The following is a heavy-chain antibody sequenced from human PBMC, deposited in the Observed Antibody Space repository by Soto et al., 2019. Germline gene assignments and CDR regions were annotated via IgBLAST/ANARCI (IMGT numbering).Heavy chain of an antibody. CDR1: AGSISRYY. CDR2: IYYAVEA. V-gene: IGHV4-59*01. D-gene: IGHD5-18*01. J-gene: IGHJ4*02. CDR3: VGSLMSRAMGSCDY. Sequence: HVQLQESGPGLVKPSEPLSLTCSVSAGSISRYYWGWVRQSPGEGLEWIAHIYYAVEASYNPALKSRVTISLDTSKNQIALSLMSVTAADTAVYYCVGSLMSRAMGSCDYWGQGTLGTV.